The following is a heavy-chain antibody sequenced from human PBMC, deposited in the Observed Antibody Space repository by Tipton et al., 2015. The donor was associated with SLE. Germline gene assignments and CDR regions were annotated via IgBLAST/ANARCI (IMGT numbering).Heavy chain of an antibody. J-gene: IGHJ4*02. CDR2: ISGSGST. V-gene: IGHV3-23*01. CDR1: GFSFRTYA. CDR3: AKDLQDSYTRPYFDY. Sequence: GSLRLSCTASGFSFRTYAMSWVRQAPGKGLEWVSTISGSGSTSYADSVKGRFTISRDNSENTLYLQVNSLRAEDTAVYYCAKDLQDSYTRPYFDYWGQGTLVTVSS. D-gene: IGHD3-22*01.